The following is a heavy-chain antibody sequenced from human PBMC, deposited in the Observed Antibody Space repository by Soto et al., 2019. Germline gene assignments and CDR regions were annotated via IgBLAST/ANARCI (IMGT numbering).Heavy chain of an antibody. Sequence: EVQLLESGGGLVQPGGSLRLSCAASGFTFSSYAMSWVRQAPGKGLGWVSGISVSGGSTYYADSVKGRFTISRDNSKKTLYLQMNSLRAEDTAVYYCASNTRYDPPDYWGQGTLVTVSS. V-gene: IGHV3-23*01. D-gene: IGHD3-16*01. CDR1: GFTFSSYA. CDR2: ISVSGGST. J-gene: IGHJ4*02. CDR3: ASNTRYDPPDY.